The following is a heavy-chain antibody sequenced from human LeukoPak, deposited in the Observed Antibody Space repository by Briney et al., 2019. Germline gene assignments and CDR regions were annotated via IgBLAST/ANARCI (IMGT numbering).Heavy chain of an antibody. D-gene: IGHD3-10*01. V-gene: IGHV3-7*01. CDR3: ARAILWFGESPGVDV. Sequence: GGSLRLSCAASGFTFSSYWMSWVRQAPGKGLEWVANVKQDGSEKYYVDSVKGRFTISRDNAKNSLYLQMNSLRAEDTAVYYCARAILWFGESPGVDVWGQGTTVTVSS. CDR1: GFTFSSYW. CDR2: VKQDGSEK. J-gene: IGHJ6*02.